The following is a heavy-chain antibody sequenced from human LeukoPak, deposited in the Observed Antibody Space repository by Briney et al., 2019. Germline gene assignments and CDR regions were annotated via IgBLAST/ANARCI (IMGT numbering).Heavy chain of an antibody. CDR3: ARSPIAAADDAFDI. CDR1: GFTFSSYS. CDR2: ISSSSSYI. V-gene: IGHV3-21*01. Sequence: GGSLRLSCAASGFTFSSYSMNWVRQAPGKGLEWVSSISSSSSYIYYAGSVKGRFTISRDNAKNSLYLQMNSLRAEDTAVYYCARSPIAAADDAFDIWGQGTMVTVSS. J-gene: IGHJ3*02. D-gene: IGHD6-13*01.